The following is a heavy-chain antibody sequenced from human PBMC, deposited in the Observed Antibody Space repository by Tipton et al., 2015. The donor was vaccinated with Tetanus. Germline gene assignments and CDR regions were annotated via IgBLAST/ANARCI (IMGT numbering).Heavy chain of an antibody. D-gene: IGHD2-2*01. V-gene: IGHV3-53*01. J-gene: IGHJ4*02. CDR3: NGGSTRAYFDY. CDR1: GFTFSSYP. CDR2: IYSGGNT. Sequence: SLRLSCAASGFTFSSYPMAWVRQAPGKGLEWVSLIYSGGNTYYADSVKGRFTISRDNSKNTLYLQMNSLRAEDTAVYYCNGGSTRAYFDYWGQGTLVTVSS.